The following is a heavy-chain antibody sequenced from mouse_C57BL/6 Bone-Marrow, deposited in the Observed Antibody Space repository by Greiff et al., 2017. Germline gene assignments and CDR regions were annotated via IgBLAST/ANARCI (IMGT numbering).Heavy chain of an antibody. J-gene: IGHJ3*01. CDR1: GFSLTSYG. CDR3: AKPRRRNHSGMGFAY. Sequence: QVQLQQSGPGLVQPSQSLSITCTVSGFSLTSYGVHWVRQSPGKGLEWLGVIWRGGSTDYNAAFMSRLSITKDNSKSQVFFKMNSLQADDTAIYYCAKPRRRNHSGMGFAYWCQGTLVTVSA. CDR2: IWRGGST. V-gene: IGHV2-5*01. D-gene: IGHD1-3*01.